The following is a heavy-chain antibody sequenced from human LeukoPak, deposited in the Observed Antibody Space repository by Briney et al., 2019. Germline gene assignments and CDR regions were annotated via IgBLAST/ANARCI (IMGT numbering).Heavy chain of an antibody. J-gene: IGHJ6*02. CDR2: IYYSGST. Sequence: PSETLSVTCTVSGGSISSYYWSWIRQPPGKGLEWIGYIYYSGSTNYNPSLKSRVTISVDTSKNQFSLKLSSVTAADTAVYYCARVVVLGSLYYYYGMDVWGQGTTVTVSS. D-gene: IGHD3-22*01. CDR1: GGSISSYY. V-gene: IGHV4-59*13. CDR3: ARVVVLGSLYYYYGMDV.